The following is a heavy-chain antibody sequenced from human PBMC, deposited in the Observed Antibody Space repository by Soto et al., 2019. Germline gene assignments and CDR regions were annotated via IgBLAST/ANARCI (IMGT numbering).Heavy chain of an antibody. CDR1: GYTFTSYG. CDR3: ASATNGATTGAFDI. J-gene: IGHJ3*02. D-gene: IGHD1-26*01. CDR2: ISAYNGNT. V-gene: IGHV1-18*01. Sequence: ASVKVSCKASGYTFTSYGISWVRQAPGQGLEWMGWISAYNGNTNYAQKLQGRVTMTTDTSTSTAYMELRSLRSDDTVVYYCASATNGATTGAFDIWGQGTMVTVSS.